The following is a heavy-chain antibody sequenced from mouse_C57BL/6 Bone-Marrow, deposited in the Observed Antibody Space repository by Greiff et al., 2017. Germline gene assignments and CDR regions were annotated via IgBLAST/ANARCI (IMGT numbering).Heavy chain of an antibody. V-gene: IGHV1-5*01. CDR1: GYTFTSYW. Sequence: VQLQQSGTVLARPGASVKMSCKTSGYTFTSYWMHWVKQRPGQGLEWIGAIYPGNSDTSYNQKFKGKAKLTVDTSSSTAYMERHSLTSEDSAVYFCARLEFDGSSGDWYFDVWGTGTTVTVSS. CDR2: IYPGNSDT. J-gene: IGHJ1*03. D-gene: IGHD1-1*01. CDR3: ARLEFDGSSGDWYFDV.